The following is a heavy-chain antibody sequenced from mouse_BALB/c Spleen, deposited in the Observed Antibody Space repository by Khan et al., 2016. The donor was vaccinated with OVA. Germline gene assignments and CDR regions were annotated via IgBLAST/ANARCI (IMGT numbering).Heavy chain of an antibody. CDR2: ILPGRGHI. CDR1: GYTISSYW. J-gene: IGHJ4*01. CDR3: ESGAGTTYGMDY. D-gene: IGHD4-1*01. Sequence: QVQLQQSGAELMKPADSVKISCKATGYTISSYWIEWVKQRPGHGLEWIGEILPGRGHINYNEKFKRKATSTADTSSNIAYRQHIRLTSENAAVYYSESGAGTTYGMDYWGQGTSVTVSS. V-gene: IGHV1-9*01.